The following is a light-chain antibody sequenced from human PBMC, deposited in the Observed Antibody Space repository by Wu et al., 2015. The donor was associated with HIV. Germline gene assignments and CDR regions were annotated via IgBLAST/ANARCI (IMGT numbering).Light chain of an antibody. CDR2: GAS. V-gene: IGKV1-9*01. CDR1: QDISSY. CDR3: QQLSTYPRT. Sequence: DIQMTQSPSSLSASVGDRVTITCRASQDISSYLAWYQQKPGKAPNLLIYGASTLQSGVPSRFSGSGSETDFTLTISSLQPEDFATYYCQQLSTYPRTFGQRTRLDIK. J-gene: IGKJ5*01.